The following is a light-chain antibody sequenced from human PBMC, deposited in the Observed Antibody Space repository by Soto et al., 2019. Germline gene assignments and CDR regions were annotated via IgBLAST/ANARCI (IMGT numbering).Light chain of an antibody. CDR2: GAS. Sequence: EIVLTQSPGTLSLSPGERATLSCRASQSLSSNYLAWYQQKPGQAPRVLIYGASSRATGIPDRFSGSGSGTDFTLTISRLEPEDFAVYYCQQYDSAVRTFGQGTKVEIK. CDR1: QSLSSNY. J-gene: IGKJ1*01. CDR3: QQYDSAVRT. V-gene: IGKV3-20*01.